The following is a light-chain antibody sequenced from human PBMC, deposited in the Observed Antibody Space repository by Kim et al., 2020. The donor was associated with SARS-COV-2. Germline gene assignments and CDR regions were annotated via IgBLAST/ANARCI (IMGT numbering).Light chain of an antibody. J-gene: IGLJ3*02. V-gene: IGLV3-9*01. Sequence: VARGQTASITCGGDNIGSKHVHWYQQKAGQAPVLVIYRDISRPAEIPERFSGSNSGNTATLTVSRAQAGDEADYYCQVWDNNTWVFGAGTQLTVL. CDR2: RDI. CDR3: QVWDNNTWV. CDR1: NIGSKH.